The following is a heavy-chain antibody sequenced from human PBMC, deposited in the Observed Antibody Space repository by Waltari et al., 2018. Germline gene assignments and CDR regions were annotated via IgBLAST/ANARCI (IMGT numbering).Heavy chain of an antibody. CDR2: VSDSGVIT. Sequence: EVHLLESGGGLAQPGGSLRLSCAASGFNFISYAMSWVRQAPGKGVEWVSGVSDSGVITKYPDSVKGRFTVSRDNSKNTVFLQLNSLRAEDTAIYYCARHLYSIDYLELGNWGQGTLVTVSS. CDR3: ARHLYSIDYLELGN. CDR1: GFNFISYA. V-gene: IGHV3-23*01. J-gene: IGHJ4*02. D-gene: IGHD3-22*01.